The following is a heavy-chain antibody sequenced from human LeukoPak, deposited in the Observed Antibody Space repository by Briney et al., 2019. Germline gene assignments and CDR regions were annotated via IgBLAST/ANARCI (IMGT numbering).Heavy chain of an antibody. J-gene: IGHJ6*04. D-gene: IGHD2-2*01. CDR3: AKDEAIVVVPAATKNYYYYGMDV. CDR1: GFTFSSYG. Sequence: GGSLRLSCAASGFTFSSYGMPWVRQAPGKGLEWVAVISYDGSNKYYADSVKGRFTISRDNSKNTLYLQMNSLRAEDTAVYYCAKDEAIVVVPAATKNYYYYGMDVWGKGTTVTVS. V-gene: IGHV3-30*18. CDR2: ISYDGSNK.